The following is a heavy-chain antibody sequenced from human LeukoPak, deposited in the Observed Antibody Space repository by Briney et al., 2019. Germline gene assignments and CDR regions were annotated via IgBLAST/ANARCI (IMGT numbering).Heavy chain of an antibody. D-gene: IGHD6-13*01. V-gene: IGHV3-30*18. CDR3: AKDPGIAAAGTGY. J-gene: IGHJ4*02. Sequence: GGSLRLSCAASGFTFSSYGMHWVRQAPGEGLEWVAVISYDGSNKYYADSVRGRFTISRDNSKNTLYLQMNSLRAEDTAVYYCAKDPGIAAAGTGYWGQGTLVTVSS. CDR1: GFTFSSYG. CDR2: ISYDGSNK.